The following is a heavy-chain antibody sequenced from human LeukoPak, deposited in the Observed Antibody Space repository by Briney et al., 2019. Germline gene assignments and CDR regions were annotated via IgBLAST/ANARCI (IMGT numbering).Heavy chain of an antibody. Sequence: GGSLRLSCAASGFTFSSYWMSWVRQAPGKGLEWVSYISSSSSTIYYADSVKGRFTISRDNAKNSLYLQMNSLRAEDTAVYYCARSRGDWYFDLWGRGTLVTVSS. CDR1: GFTFSSYW. D-gene: IGHD3-16*01. J-gene: IGHJ2*01. V-gene: IGHV3-48*04. CDR2: ISSSSSTI. CDR3: ARSRGDWYFDL.